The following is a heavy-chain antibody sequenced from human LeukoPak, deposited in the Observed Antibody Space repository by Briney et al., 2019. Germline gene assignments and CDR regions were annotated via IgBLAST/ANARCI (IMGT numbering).Heavy chain of an antibody. CDR3: ATHWLEATKTYSYWFDP. Sequence: SETLSLTGSVSGGSINNYWWSWIRQPPGKGREWIGYIYRDKTTNYNPSLKSRVTLSVDTSKNQISLKLNSVTAADTAVYYCATHWLEATKTYSYWFDPWGQGTLVTVSS. CDR2: IYRDKTT. CDR1: GGSINNYW. J-gene: IGHJ5*02. V-gene: IGHV4-4*09. D-gene: IGHD1/OR15-1a*01.